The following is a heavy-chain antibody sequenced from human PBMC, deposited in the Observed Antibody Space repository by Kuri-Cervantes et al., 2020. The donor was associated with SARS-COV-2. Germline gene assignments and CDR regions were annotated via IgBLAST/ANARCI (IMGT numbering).Heavy chain of an antibody. Sequence: SLKISCAASGFTFDDYAMHWVRQAPGKGLEWVSGISWNSGSIGYADSVKGRFTISRDNAKNSLYLRMNSLRAEDTAVYYCARAPQWVAGDDAFDIWGQGTMVTVSS. CDR1: GFTFDDYA. CDR2: ISWNSGSI. J-gene: IGHJ3*02. CDR3: ARAPQWVAGDDAFDI. V-gene: IGHV3-9*01. D-gene: IGHD6-19*01.